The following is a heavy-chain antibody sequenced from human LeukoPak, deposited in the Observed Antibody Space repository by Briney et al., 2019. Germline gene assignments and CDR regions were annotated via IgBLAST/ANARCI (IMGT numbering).Heavy chain of an antibody. CDR1: GFTFSSYW. CDR3: ARDPLWFGGWYFDY. J-gene: IGHJ4*02. V-gene: IGHV3-7*03. CDR2: IKQDGSEK. D-gene: IGHD3-10*01. Sequence: PGGSLRVSCAASGFTFSSYWMSWVRQAPGKGLEWVANIKQDGSEKYYVDSVKGRFTISRDNAKNSLYLQMNSLRAEDTAVYYCARDPLWFGGWYFDYWGQGTLVTVSS.